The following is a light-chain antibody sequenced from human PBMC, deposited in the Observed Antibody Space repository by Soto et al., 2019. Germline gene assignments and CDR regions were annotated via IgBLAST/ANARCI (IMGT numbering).Light chain of an antibody. CDR2: KAS. CDR1: QSISSW. Sequence: IQMNQSPSTVSASVGDRVTITCRASQSISSWLAWYQQKPGKAPKLLIYKASSLESGDPSRFSGSGSGTEFTLTISSLQPDDFATYYCQQYNSYSTFGQGTKVDI. CDR3: QQYNSYST. J-gene: IGKJ1*01. V-gene: IGKV1-5*03.